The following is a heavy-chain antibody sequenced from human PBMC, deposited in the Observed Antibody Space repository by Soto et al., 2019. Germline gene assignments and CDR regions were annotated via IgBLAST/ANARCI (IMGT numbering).Heavy chain of an antibody. CDR1: GGSISRYY. D-gene: IGHD3-3*01. V-gene: IGHV4-59*01. CDR3: AGYYDFWSGPPGGVYYYGMDV. Sequence: PSETLSLTSPVSGGSISRYYWSLIRQPRVNGLAWIGYIYYSGSTNYNPSLKSRVTISVDTSKNQFSLKLSSVTAADTAVYYCAGYYDFWSGPPGGVYYYGMDVWGQGTTVTVSS. CDR2: IYYSGST. J-gene: IGHJ6*02.